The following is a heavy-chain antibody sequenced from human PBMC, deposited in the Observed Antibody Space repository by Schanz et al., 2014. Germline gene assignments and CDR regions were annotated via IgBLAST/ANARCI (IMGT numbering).Heavy chain of an antibody. Sequence: EVQLVESGGVVAQPGGSLRLSCAASGFSFDDYTMHWVRQAPGKGLEWVSLIDRDDGHTYYADSVKGRFTISRDNSKNSLYLQMNSLRTEDTALYYCAKDSRGSSFDMDVWGQGTTVTVSS. CDR1: GFSFDDYT. CDR2: IDRDDGHT. CDR3: AKDSRGSSFDMDV. V-gene: IGHV3-43*01. D-gene: IGHD1-26*01. J-gene: IGHJ6*02.